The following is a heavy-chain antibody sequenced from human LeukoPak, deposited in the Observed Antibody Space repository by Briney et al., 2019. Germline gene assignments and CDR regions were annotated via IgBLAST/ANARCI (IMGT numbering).Heavy chain of an antibody. Sequence: PGRSLRLPCAASGFTFSSYAMHWVRQAPGKGLEWVAVISYDGSNKYYADSVKGRFTISRDNSKNTLYLQMNSLRAEDTAVYYCARDQGYDSSGYFDYWGQGTLVTVSS. CDR1: GFTFSSYA. V-gene: IGHV3-30-3*01. D-gene: IGHD3-22*01. CDR2: ISYDGSNK. J-gene: IGHJ4*02. CDR3: ARDQGYDSSGYFDY.